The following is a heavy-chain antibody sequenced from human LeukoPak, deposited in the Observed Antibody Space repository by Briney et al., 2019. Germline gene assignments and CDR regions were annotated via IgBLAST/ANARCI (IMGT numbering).Heavy chain of an antibody. CDR1: GGSISSYY. Sequence: SETLSLTCTVSGGSISSYYWSWIRQPPGKGLEWIAYIYYSGSTDYNPSLKGRVTISADTSKNQISLKLTSVTAADTAVYYCARARSGVVVITGGFDSWGQGTLVTVAS. D-gene: IGHD3-22*01. V-gene: IGHV4-59*01. CDR2: IYYSGST. CDR3: ARARSGVVVITGGFDS. J-gene: IGHJ4*02.